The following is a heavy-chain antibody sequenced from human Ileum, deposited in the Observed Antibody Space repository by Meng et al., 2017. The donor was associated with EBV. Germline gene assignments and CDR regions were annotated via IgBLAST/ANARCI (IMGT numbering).Heavy chain of an antibody. Sequence: LQESGPGLVRPSETLPLTCSVSGYSMSSSNYYWGWIRQSPGKALECIGTIFYRGNTFYNPSLKTRLTISVDTSKNEFSLNLKSVTAADTAVYYCVSAYDYGDYEAFAYWGLGSLVTVSS. V-gene: IGHV4-39*07. CDR3: VSAYDYGDYEAFAY. CDR2: IFYRGNT. J-gene: IGHJ4*02. CDR1: GYSMSSSNYY. D-gene: IGHD4-17*01.